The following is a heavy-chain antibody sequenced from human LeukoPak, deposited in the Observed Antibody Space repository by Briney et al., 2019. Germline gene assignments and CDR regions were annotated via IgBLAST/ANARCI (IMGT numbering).Heavy chain of an antibody. Sequence: GGSLRLSCAASGFTFSSYAMSWVRQAPGKGLEWVSAISGSGGSTYYADSVKGRFTISRDNSKNPLYLQMNSLRAEDTAVYYCAPDVGSHAGYFDYWGQGTLVTVSS. V-gene: IGHV3-23*01. CDR3: APDVGSHAGYFDY. CDR1: GFTFSSYA. D-gene: IGHD1-26*01. CDR2: ISGSGGST. J-gene: IGHJ4*02.